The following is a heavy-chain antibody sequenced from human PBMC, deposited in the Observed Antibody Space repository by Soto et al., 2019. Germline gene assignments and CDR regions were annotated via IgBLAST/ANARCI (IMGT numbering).Heavy chain of an antibody. CDR1: EYTFTNYA. Sequence: ASVKVSCKASEYTFTNYALHWVRQAPGQRLEWMGWINAGNGNTKYSQKFQGRVTITRDTSASTAYMELSSLRSEDTAVYYCAKVEFRGGDYYYYYYGMDVWGQGTTVTVSS. CDR2: INAGNGNT. V-gene: IGHV1-3*01. D-gene: IGHD4-17*01. J-gene: IGHJ6*02. CDR3: AKVEFRGGDYYYYYYGMDV.